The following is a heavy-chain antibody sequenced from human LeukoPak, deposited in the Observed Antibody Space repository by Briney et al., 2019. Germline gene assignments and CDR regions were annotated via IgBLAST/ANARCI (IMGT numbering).Heavy chain of an antibody. V-gene: IGHV1-2*02. CDR2: INPNSGGT. J-gene: IGHJ4*02. Sequence: GASVKVSCKASGYTFTGYYMHWVRQAPGQGLEWMGWINPNSGGTNYAQKFQGRVTMTRDTSISTAYMELSRLRSDDTAVYYCARDSWFRELLPGFDYWGQGTLVTVSS. D-gene: IGHD3-10*01. CDR3: ARDSWFRELLPGFDY. CDR1: GYTFTGYY.